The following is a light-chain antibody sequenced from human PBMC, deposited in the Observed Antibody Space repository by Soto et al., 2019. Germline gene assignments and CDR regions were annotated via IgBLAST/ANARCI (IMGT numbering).Light chain of an antibody. CDR3: LQHNSYTWT. J-gene: IGKJ1*01. V-gene: IGKV1-17*01. Sequence: DIQMTQSPSSLSASVGDRVTITCRASQGIGNDLGWCQQKPGQAPKRLIYAASSLQSGVPSRFSGSGSGTEFTLTISSLQPEDFATYYCLQHNSYTWTFGQGTKVEIK. CDR2: AAS. CDR1: QGIGND.